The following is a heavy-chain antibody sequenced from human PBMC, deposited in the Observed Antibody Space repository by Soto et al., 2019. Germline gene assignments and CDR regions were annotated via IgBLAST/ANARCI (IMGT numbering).Heavy chain of an antibody. CDR3: AKDRTGYCSSTSCWTNWFDP. Sequence: GGSLRLSCXASGFTFSSYAMSLVRQAPGKGLEWVSAISGSGGSTYYADSVKGRFAISRDNSKNTLYLQMNSLRAEDTAVYYCAKDRTGYCSSTSCWTNWFDPWGQGTLVTVSS. J-gene: IGHJ5*02. D-gene: IGHD2-2*01. V-gene: IGHV3-23*01. CDR1: GFTFSSYA. CDR2: ISGSGGST.